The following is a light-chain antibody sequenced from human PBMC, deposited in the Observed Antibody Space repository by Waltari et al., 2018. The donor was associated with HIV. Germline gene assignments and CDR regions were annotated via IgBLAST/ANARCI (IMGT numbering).Light chain of an antibody. CDR1: SLRTYY. Sequence: SSELTQAPVVSVALGQTDRLPCQGDSLRTYYASWYQQKPGQAPKVFIYGKNSPPSGIPDRFSGSSSGNAATVTITGAEAEDEDHYYCNCRHNIINVVLFGGGTRLTVL. CDR3: NCRHNIINVVL. J-gene: IGLJ2*01. V-gene: IGLV3-19*01. CDR2: GKN.